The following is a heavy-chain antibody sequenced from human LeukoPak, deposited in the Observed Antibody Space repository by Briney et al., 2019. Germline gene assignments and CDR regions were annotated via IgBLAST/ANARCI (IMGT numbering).Heavy chain of an antibody. CDR3: ARVAEAAAFDY. V-gene: IGHV3-21*01. CDR1: GFTFSSYS. J-gene: IGHJ4*02. Sequence: GGSLRLSCAASGFTFSSYSMNWVRQAPGKGLEWVSSISDNSRYIYYADSVKGRFTISRDNAKNSLYLQMNSLRAEDTAVYYCARVAEAAAFDYWGQGTLVTVSS. CDR2: ISDNSRYI. D-gene: IGHD6-13*01.